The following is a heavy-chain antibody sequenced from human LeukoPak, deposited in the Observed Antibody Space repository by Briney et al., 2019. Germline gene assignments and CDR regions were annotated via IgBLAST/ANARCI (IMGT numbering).Heavy chain of an antibody. CDR1: GFTSSSYW. CDR3: ARDPDLSGYSFFDY. CDR2: INSDGSST. Sequence: GGSLRLSCVASGFTSSSYWMHWVCQAPGKGLVWVSRINSDGSSTTYADSVKGRFTISRDNAKNTLYLQMNSLRAEDTAVYYCARDPDLSGYSFFDYWGQGTLVTVSS. D-gene: IGHD3-22*01. V-gene: IGHV3-74*01. J-gene: IGHJ4*02.